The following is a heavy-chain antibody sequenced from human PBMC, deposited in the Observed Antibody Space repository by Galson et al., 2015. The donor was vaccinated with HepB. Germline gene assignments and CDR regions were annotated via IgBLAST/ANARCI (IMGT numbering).Heavy chain of an antibody. V-gene: IGHV3-73*01. J-gene: IGHJ4*02. D-gene: IGHD6-19*01. CDR3: ARLGDLSGYSSL. CDR2: IRSKASSHAT. Sequence: SLRLSCAASGFTFSGSAIHWVRQASGKGLEWVGRIRSKASSHATAYTASPKGRFTISRDDSKNTAYLHMNSLKTEDTAVYYCARLGDLSGYSSLWGQGTLVTVSS. CDR1: GFTFSGSA.